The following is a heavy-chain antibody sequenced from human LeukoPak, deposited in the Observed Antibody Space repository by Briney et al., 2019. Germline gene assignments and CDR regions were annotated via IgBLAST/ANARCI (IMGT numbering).Heavy chain of an antibody. CDR3: AREDMGYCSGGSCYRAWFDP. CDR2: INSSGSTI. D-gene: IGHD2-15*01. Sequence: PGGSLRLSCAASGFTFSSYEMNWVRQAPGKGLEWVSYINSSGSTIYYADSVKGRFTISRDNAKNSLYLQMNSLRAEDTAVYYCAREDMGYCSGGSCYRAWFDPWGQGTLVTVSS. V-gene: IGHV3-48*03. CDR1: GFTFSSYE. J-gene: IGHJ5*02.